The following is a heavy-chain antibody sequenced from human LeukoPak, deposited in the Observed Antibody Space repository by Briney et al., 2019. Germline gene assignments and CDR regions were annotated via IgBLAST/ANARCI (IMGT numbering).Heavy chain of an antibody. J-gene: IGHJ2*01. CDR1: GFTFDDYA. V-gene: IGHV3-20*04. Sequence: PGGSLSLSCAVSGFTFDDYAMSWVRQVPGKGLEWVSGINWSGGTTRYADSVKGRFTISRDKAKNSLYLQMNSLRAEDTALYYCARDNGAYYDSSGYSFDLWGRGTLVTVSS. D-gene: IGHD3-22*01. CDR2: INWSGGTT. CDR3: ARDNGAYYDSSGYSFDL.